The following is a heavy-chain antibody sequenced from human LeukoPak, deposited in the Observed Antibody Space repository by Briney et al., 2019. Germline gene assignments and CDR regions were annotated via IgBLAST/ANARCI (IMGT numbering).Heavy chain of an antibody. D-gene: IGHD5-12*01. CDR2: ISGSAGST. J-gene: IGHJ4*02. V-gene: IGHV3-23*01. CDR1: GFTFSSYA. CDR3: AKACGYSGYEPIDY. Sequence: GGSLRLSCAASGFTFSSYAMSWVRQAPEKGLEWVSAISGSAGSTFYADSVKGRCTISRDNSKNTLYLQMNSLRAEDTAVYYCAKACGYSGYEPIDYRGQGTLVTVSS.